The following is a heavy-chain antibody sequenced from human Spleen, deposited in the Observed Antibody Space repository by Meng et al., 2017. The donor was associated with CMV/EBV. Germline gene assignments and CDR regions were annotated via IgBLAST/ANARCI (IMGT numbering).Heavy chain of an antibody. CDR2: ISSSSSYI. CDR3: ARDGIQDYDFWSGYYSPYYYYGMDV. J-gene: IGHJ6*02. CDR1: GFTFSSYS. V-gene: IGHV3-21*01. D-gene: IGHD3-3*01. Sequence: GESLKISCEASGFTFSSYSMNWVRQAPGKGLEWVSSISSSSSYIYYADSVKGRFTISRDNAKNSLYLQMNSLRAEDTAVYYCARDGIQDYDFWSGYYSPYYYYGMDVWGQGTTVTVSS.